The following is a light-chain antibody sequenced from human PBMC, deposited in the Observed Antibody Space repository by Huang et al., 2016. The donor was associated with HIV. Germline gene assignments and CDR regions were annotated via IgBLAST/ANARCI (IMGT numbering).Light chain of an antibody. J-gene: IGKJ2*01. CDR3: QQYNNWPRT. V-gene: IGKV3-15*01. CDR1: QGVRSN. Sequence: ERVMTQSPDTLSLSPGERATLSCRASQGVRSNLAWYQQKPGQAPRLLIYVASTRVTGIPARFSGSGSETDFTLTIRSLQSEDSAVYYCQQYNNWPRTFGQGTKLEIK. CDR2: VAS.